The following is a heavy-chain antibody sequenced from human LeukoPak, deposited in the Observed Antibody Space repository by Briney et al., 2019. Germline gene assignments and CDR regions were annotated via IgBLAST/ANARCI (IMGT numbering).Heavy chain of an antibody. D-gene: IGHD3-10*01. CDR3: ARGYGSGSPFDY. J-gene: IGHJ4*02. CDR1: GFTFSSYG. Sequence: PGGSLRLSCAASGFTFSSYGMHWVRQAPGKGLEWVAVISYDGSNKYYADSVKGRFTISRDNSKNTLYLQMNSLRAGDTAVYYCARGYGSGSPFDYWGQGTLVTVSS. CDR2: ISYDGSNK. V-gene: IGHV3-30*03.